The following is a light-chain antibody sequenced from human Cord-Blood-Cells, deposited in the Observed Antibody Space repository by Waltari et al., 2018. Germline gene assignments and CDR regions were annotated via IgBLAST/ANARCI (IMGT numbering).Light chain of an antibody. J-gene: IGKJ3*01. V-gene: IGKV3-15*01. CDR3: QQYNNWPPSFT. CDR1: QSVSSN. Sequence: EIVMTQTPATLSVSPEARATLSCRASQSVSSNLAWYQQKPGQAPRRLLYGASTRATGIPARFSGSGSGTEFTLTISSLQSEDFAVYYCQQYNNWPPSFTFGPGTKVDIK. CDR2: GAS.